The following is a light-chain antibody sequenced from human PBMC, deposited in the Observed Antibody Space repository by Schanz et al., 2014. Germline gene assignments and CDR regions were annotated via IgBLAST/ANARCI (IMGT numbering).Light chain of an antibody. V-gene: IGLV2-14*02. CDR2: EAT. CDR3: SSYTSSITLV. Sequence: QSALTQPASVSGSPGQSITVSCTGSSSDIGSYNLVSWYQQHPGKAPKLMIFEATQRPSGVSNRFSGSKSGNTASLTISGLQAEDEADYYCSSYTSSITLVFGGGTKLTVL. CDR1: SSDIGSYNL. J-gene: IGLJ3*02.